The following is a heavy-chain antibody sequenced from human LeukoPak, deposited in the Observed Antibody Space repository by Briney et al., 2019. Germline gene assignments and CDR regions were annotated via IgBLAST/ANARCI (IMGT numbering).Heavy chain of an antibody. Sequence: SETLSLTCTVSGGSISSSSYYWGWIRQPPGKGLEWIGSIYYSGSTYYNPSLKSRVTISVDTSKNQFSLKLSSVTAADTAVYYCARGDMNPGILDYWGQGTLVTVSS. D-gene: IGHD1-14*01. CDR2: IYYSGST. J-gene: IGHJ4*02. CDR3: ARGDMNPGILDY. V-gene: IGHV4-39*07. CDR1: GGSISSSSYY.